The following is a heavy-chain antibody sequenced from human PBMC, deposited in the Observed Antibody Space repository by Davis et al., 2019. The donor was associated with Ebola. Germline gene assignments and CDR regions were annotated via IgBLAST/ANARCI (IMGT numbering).Heavy chain of an antibody. CDR2: IYHSGST. D-gene: IGHD3-3*02. J-gene: IGHJ6*02. V-gene: IGHV4-39*07. CDR1: GGSISSTSYY. Sequence: MPSETLSLTCTVSGGSISSTSYYWGWIRQPPGMGLEWIGSIYHSGSTNYNPSLKSRVTISVDKSKNQFSLKLSSVTAADTAVYYCASGRIFAGMDVWGQGTTVTVSS. CDR3: ASGRIFAGMDV.